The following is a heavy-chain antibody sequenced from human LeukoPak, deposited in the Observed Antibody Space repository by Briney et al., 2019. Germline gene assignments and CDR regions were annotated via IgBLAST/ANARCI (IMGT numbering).Heavy chain of an antibody. CDR3: AKANGAIFGVAGYFDY. CDR2: IYSGGST. J-gene: IGHJ4*02. CDR1: GFTVSSDS. V-gene: IGHV3-53*01. Sequence: GGSLRLSCTVSGFTVSSDSMSWVRQAPGKGLEWVSFIYSGGSTHYSDSVKGRFTISRDNSKNTLYLQMNSLRAEDTAVYYCAKANGAIFGVAGYFDYWGQGTLVTVSS. D-gene: IGHD3-3*02.